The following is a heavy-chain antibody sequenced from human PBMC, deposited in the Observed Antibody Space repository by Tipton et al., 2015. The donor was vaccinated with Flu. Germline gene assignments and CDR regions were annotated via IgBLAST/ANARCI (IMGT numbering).Heavy chain of an antibody. V-gene: IGHV1-2*06. CDR3: ARAPYFDSSGYYYVLGSAFDI. J-gene: IGHJ3*02. D-gene: IGHD3-22*01. CDR1: GYTFTGDY. CDR2: INPNSGDT. Sequence: QVQLVQSGAEVKKPGASVKVSCKASGYTFTGDYLHWVRQAPGQGLEWMGRINPNSGDTNYAQKFQGRVTMTRDTSISTAYMELSRLRSDDTAVYYCARAPYFDSSGYYYVLGSAFDIWGQGTMVTVSS.